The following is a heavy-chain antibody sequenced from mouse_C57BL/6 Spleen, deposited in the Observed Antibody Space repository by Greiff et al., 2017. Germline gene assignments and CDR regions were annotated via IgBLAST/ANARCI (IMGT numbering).Heavy chain of an antibody. J-gene: IGHJ4*01. CDR3: ARGDYSDAMDY. CDR2: IYPGDGDT. Sequence: QVQLQQSGAELVKPGASVKISCKASGYAFSSYWMNWVKQRPGKGLAWIGQIYPGDGDTNYNGKFKGKATLTADKSSSTAYMQLSSLTSEDSAVYFCARGDYSDAMDYWGQGTSVTVSS. CDR1: GYAFSSYW. D-gene: IGHD2-13*01. V-gene: IGHV1-80*01.